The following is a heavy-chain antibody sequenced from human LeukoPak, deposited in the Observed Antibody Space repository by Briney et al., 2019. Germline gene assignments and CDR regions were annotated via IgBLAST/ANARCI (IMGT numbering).Heavy chain of an antibody. CDR3: ARVGGFLEWLLYDY. Sequence: ASVKVSCKASGYTFTSYGISWVRQAPGQGLEWMGFINPNSGGTNYAQKVQGRFTMTRDTANSTAYMELSRLRSEDTAVYYCARVGGFLEWLLYDYWGQGTLVTVSS. CDR1: GYTFTSYG. J-gene: IGHJ4*02. CDR2: INPNSGGT. V-gene: IGHV1-2*02. D-gene: IGHD3-3*01.